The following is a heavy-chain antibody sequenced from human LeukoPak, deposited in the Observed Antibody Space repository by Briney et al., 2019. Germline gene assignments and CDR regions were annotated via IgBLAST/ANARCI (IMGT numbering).Heavy chain of an antibody. CDR3: ARVPGITGTTGYYYYYMDV. CDR2: MNPNSGDT. D-gene: IGHD1-7*01. J-gene: IGHJ6*03. Sequence: ASVKVSCKASGYTFTSYDINWVRQATGQGLEWMGWMNPNSGDTGYAQKFQGRVTMTRNTSISTAYMELSGLRSEDTAVYYCARVPGITGTTGYYYYYMDVWGKGTTVTVSS. V-gene: IGHV1-8*01. CDR1: GYTFTSYD.